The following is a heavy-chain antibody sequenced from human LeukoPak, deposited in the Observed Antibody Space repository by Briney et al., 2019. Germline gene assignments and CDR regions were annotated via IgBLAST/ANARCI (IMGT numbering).Heavy chain of an antibody. V-gene: IGHV3-23*01. D-gene: IGHD5-18*01. Sequence: GGSLRLSCAASGFTFSNYAMSWVRQAPGKGLEWVSAISGSGGSTYYADSVKGRFTISRDNSKNTLYLQMNSLRAEDTAVYYCATGIQLWLFDYWGQGTLVTVSS. J-gene: IGHJ4*02. CDR3: ATGIQLWLFDY. CDR1: GFTFSNYA. CDR2: ISGSGGST.